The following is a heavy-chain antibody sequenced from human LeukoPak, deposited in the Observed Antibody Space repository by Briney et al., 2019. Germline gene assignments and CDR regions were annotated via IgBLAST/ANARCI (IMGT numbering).Heavy chain of an antibody. CDR1: GGSFSGYY. Sequence: PSETLSLTCAVYGGSFSGYYWSWIRQPPGKGLEWIGEINHSGSTNYNPSLKSRVTISVDTSKNQFSLKLSSVTAADTAVYYCARGKGYSSSWFSARFDPWGQGTLVTVSS. CDR3: ARGKGYSSSWFSARFDP. J-gene: IGHJ5*02. CDR2: INHSGST. D-gene: IGHD6-13*01. V-gene: IGHV4-34*01.